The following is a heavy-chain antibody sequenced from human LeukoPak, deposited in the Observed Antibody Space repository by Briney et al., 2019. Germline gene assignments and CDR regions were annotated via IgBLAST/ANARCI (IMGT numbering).Heavy chain of an antibody. J-gene: IGHJ6*03. CDR3: ARAHVATIGRKNYYYYYMDV. Sequence: ASVKVSCKASGYTFTSYYMHWVRQAPGQGLEWKGTINPSGGSTSYAQKFQGRVTMTRDTSTSTVYMELSSLRSEDTAVYYCARAHVATIGRKNYYYYYMDVWGKGTTVTISS. V-gene: IGHV1-46*01. CDR1: GYTFTSYY. D-gene: IGHD5-12*01. CDR2: INPSGGST.